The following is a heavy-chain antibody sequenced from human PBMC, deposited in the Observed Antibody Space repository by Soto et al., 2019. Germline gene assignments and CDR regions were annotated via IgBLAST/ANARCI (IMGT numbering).Heavy chain of an antibody. CDR3: ATNRGRSSPYYYDSQY. Sequence: QLQLQESGPGLVKPSETLSITCTVSGGSISSSSYYWGWIRQPPGKGLEWIGSIYYSGSTYYNPSLKRRFTISVDTSKNQVSRKLSSVTAADTAVYYCATNRGRSSPYYYDSQYWGQGTLVTVSS. CDR2: IYYSGST. J-gene: IGHJ4*02. CDR1: GGSISSSSYY. V-gene: IGHV4-39*01. D-gene: IGHD3-22*01.